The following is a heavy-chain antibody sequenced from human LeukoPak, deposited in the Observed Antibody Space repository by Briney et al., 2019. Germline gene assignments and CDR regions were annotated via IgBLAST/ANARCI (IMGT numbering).Heavy chain of an antibody. Sequence: ASVKVSCKASGYTFTSYDTNWVRQATGQGLEWMGWMNPNSGNTGSAQRFQGRITMTRDTSISTAYMELSSLRFEDTAVYYCARGPLVRLPSSFDPWGQGTLVTVSS. CDR2: MNPNSGNT. D-gene: IGHD3-16*02. CDR3: ARGPLVRLPSSFDP. V-gene: IGHV1-8*01. J-gene: IGHJ5*02. CDR1: GYTFTSYD.